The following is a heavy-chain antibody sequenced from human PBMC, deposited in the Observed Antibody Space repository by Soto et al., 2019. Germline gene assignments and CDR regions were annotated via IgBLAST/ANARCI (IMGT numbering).Heavy chain of an antibody. CDR1: GFTFSSYA. CDR3: AKVQYASPTSWFDP. D-gene: IGHD2-2*01. CDR2: ISGSGGTT. V-gene: IGHV3-23*01. J-gene: IGHJ5*02. Sequence: GGSLRLSCAASGFTFSSYAMNWVRQAPGKGLEWVSGISGSGGTTYYADSVKGRFTISRDNSKNTLNLQMNGLRAEDTAVYYCAKVQYASPTSWFDPWGQGTLVTVYS.